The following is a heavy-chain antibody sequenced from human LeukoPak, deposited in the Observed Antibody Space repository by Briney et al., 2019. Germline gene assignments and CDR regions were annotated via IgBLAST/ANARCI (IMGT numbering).Heavy chain of an antibody. J-gene: IGHJ3*02. Sequence: GGSLRLSCSASGFTFRTYAMHWVRQAPGKGLECVSTISSNGGRTYYADSVKGRFTISRDNSKNTLYLQMSSLRADDMSVYYCVKDKYYDNSAYRSGAFDIWGQGTMVTVSS. V-gene: IGHV3-64D*09. D-gene: IGHD3-22*01. CDR3: VKDKYYDNSAYRSGAFDI. CDR1: GFTFRTYA. CDR2: ISSNGGRT.